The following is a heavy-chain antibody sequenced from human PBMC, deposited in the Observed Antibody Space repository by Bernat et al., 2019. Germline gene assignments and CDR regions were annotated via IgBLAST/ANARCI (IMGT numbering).Heavy chain of an antibody. J-gene: IGHJ2*01. CDR2: IDPSDSYT. V-gene: IGHV5-10-1*03. Sequence: EVQLVQSGAEVKKPGESLRISCQGSGYTFSTYWITWVRQVSGKGLEWMGRIDPSDSYTNYNPSFQGHVTISADRSISAAFLQWSSLKASDTAIYYCARHRTTVSSIYWHFDLWGRGTLVTVSS. CDR1: GYTFSTYW. D-gene: IGHD3-3*02. CDR3: ARHRTTVSSIYWHFDL.